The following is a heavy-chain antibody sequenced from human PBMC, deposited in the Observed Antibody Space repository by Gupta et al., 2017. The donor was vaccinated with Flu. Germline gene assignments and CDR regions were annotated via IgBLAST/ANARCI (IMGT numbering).Heavy chain of an antibody. J-gene: IGHJ5*02. V-gene: IGHV1-69*06. Sequence: QVQLVQSGAEVKKPGSSVKVSCKASGGTFSSYAISWVRQAPGQGLEWMGGIIPIFGTANYAQKFQGRVTITADKSTSTAYMELSSLRSEDTAVYYCAREVEGELERRPPYNWFDPWGQGTLVTVSS. CDR1: GGTFSSYA. CDR2: IIPIFGTA. CDR3: AREVEGELERRPPYNWFDP. D-gene: IGHD1-1*01.